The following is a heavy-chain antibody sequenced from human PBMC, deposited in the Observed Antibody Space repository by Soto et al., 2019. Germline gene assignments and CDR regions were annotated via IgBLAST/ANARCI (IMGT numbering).Heavy chain of an antibody. CDR1: EFTFSSYW. Sequence: EVQLVESGGGLVQPGGSLRLSCVASEFTFSSYWMHWVRRAPGKGLVWVSRINNDGSSTRYADSVKGRFTISRDNAKKTLYLQMNSLGVEDTAVYYCAGLYGKFDYGGQGALVTVSS. V-gene: IGHV3-74*01. CDR2: INNDGSST. J-gene: IGHJ4*02. D-gene: IGHD2-8*01. CDR3: AGLYGKFDY.